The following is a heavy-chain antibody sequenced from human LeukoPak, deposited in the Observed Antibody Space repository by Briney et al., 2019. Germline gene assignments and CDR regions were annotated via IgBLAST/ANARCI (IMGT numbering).Heavy chain of an antibody. CDR1: GYTFTSYY. V-gene: IGHV1-46*01. J-gene: IGHJ3*02. CDR2: IYPSGGST. Sequence: ASVKVSCKASGYTFTSYYMHWVRQAPGQGLEWMGIIYPSGGSTSYAQKFQGRVTMTRDTSTSTVYMDLSSLRSEDTAVYYCARSQRINAFHIWGQGKMVTVSS. D-gene: IGHD6-25*01. CDR3: ARSQRINAFHI.